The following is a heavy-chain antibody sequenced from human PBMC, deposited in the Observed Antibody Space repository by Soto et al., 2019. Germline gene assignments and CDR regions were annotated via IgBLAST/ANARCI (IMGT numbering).Heavy chain of an antibody. D-gene: IGHD6-19*01. V-gene: IGHV3-20*04. J-gene: IGHJ4*02. CDR2: INWNGGST. CDR1: GFPFDDYC. Sequence: GGSLRLSCAASGFPFDDYCMSWVRQAPGEGLEWVSGINWNGGSTGYADSVKGRFTISRDNAKNSLYLQMNSLRAEDTALYYCARLYSSGWYGPGRYWGQGTLVTVSS. CDR3: ARLYSSGWYGPGRY.